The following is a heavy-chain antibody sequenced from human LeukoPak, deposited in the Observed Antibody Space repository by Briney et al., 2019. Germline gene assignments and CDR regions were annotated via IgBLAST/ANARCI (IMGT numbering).Heavy chain of an antibody. CDR3: AREHFWNYGGVTDY. Sequence: GGSLRLSCAASGFTFSSYAMHWVRQAPGKGLEWVAVMSYDGSNKYYADSVKGRFTISRDNSKNTLYLQMNSLRAEDTAVYYCAREHFWNYGGVTDYWGQGTLVTVSS. D-gene: IGHD1-7*01. J-gene: IGHJ4*02. V-gene: IGHV3-30*04. CDR2: MSYDGSNK. CDR1: GFTFSSYA.